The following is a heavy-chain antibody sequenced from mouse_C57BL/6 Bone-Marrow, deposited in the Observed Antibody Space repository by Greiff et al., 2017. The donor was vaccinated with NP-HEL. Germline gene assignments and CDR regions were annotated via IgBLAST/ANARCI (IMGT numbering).Heavy chain of an antibody. Sequence: LQESGAELARPGASVKLSCKASGYTFTSYGISWVKQRTGQGLEWIGEIYPRSGNTYYNEKFKGKATLTADKSSSTAYMELRSLTSEDSAVYFCARPRITTVPPYWGQGTSVTVSS. CDR2: IYPRSGNT. J-gene: IGHJ4*01. CDR3: ARPRITTVPPY. V-gene: IGHV1-81*01. CDR1: GYTFTSYG. D-gene: IGHD1-1*01.